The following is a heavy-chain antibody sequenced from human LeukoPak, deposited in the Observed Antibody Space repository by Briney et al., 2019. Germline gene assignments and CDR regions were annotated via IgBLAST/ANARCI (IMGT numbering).Heavy chain of an antibody. CDR1: VGSISSYY. D-gene: IGHD3-16*01. Sequence: PSESLSLTCTVSVGSISSYYWSCIPDPPGKGLECVVDIYYSGRTQHTPSLTSRGTISVDTSKNHFSLKLSALRPARTAVCFCARVRGGNFDPWGQGTLVTVS. J-gene: IGHJ5*02. CDR2: IYYSGRT. CDR3: ARVRGGNFDP. V-gene: IGHV4-59*12.